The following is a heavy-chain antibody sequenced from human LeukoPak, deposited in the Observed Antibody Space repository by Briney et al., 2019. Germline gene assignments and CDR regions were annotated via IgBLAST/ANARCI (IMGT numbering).Heavy chain of an antibody. CDR1: GFTFSSYG. Sequence: GGSLRLSCAASGFTFSSYGMHWVRQAPGKGLEWVAVISYDGSNKYYADSVKGRFTISRDNSKNTLYLQMNSPRAEDTAVYYCARGTYSGTYYAWYYFDYWGQGTLVTVSS. V-gene: IGHV3-30*03. CDR2: ISYDGSNK. CDR3: ARGTYSGTYYAWYYFDY. D-gene: IGHD1-26*01. J-gene: IGHJ4*02.